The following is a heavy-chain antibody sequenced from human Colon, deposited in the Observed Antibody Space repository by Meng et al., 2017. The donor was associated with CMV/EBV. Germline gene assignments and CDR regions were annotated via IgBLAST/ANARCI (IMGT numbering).Heavy chain of an antibody. D-gene: IGHD3-3*01. Sequence: GQLQQSGPGLLKPSETLSLTCALSGGSFNTYYWCWFRHPPGEGVVWMSELKHHRSTNYNPSPKSRVTISIDMSKRHFSLRLTSVTAADTAVYYCARGRNGWLLPFDSWGQGTLVTVSS. CDR1: GGSFNTYY. CDR3: ARGRNGWLLPFDS. V-gene: IGHV4-34*01. CDR2: LKHHRST. J-gene: IGHJ4*02.